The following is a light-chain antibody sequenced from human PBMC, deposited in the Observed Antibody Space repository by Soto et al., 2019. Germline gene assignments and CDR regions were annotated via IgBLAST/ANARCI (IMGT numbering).Light chain of an antibody. CDR3: LLSYNGPYV. Sequence: QAVVTQEPSLTVSPGGTVTLTFCSSTGAVTNGHYPYWFQQKPGQAPRTLIYDTTNRHSWTPARFSGSLLGGKAALTLSGAQPEDEAEYYCLLSYNGPYVFGTGTKDTVL. CDR1: TGAVTNGHY. V-gene: IGLV7-46*01. CDR2: DTT. J-gene: IGLJ1*01.